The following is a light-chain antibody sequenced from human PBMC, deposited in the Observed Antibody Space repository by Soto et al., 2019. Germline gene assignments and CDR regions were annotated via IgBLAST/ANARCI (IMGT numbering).Light chain of an antibody. CDR3: HQRQYGPPIT. J-gene: IGKJ5*01. CDR1: LSVSVY. V-gene: IGKV3-11*01. CDR2: DAS. Sequence: VVLTQSPATLSLSPGERATLSCRTSLSVSVYLDWYQQKPGQAPRFLISDASNRATGIPARFSGSGSGTDFTLTISSLEPEDFAVYYCHQRQYGPPITFGQGTRLE.